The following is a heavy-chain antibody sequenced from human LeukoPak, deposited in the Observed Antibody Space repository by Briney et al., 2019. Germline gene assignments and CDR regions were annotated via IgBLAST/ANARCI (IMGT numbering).Heavy chain of an antibody. Sequence: RASVKVSCKVSGYTLTELSMHWVRQAPGKGLEWMGGFDPEDGETIYAQKFQGRVTMTEDTSTDTAYMELSSLRFDDTATYYCVRSGRVTYYYFDVWGQGTLVTVSS. J-gene: IGHJ4*02. CDR2: FDPEDGET. V-gene: IGHV1-24*01. CDR3: VRSGRVTYYYFDV. D-gene: IGHD5-12*01. CDR1: GYTLTELS.